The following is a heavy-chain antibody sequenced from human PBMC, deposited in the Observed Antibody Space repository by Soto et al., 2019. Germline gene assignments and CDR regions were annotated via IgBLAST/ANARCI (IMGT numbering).Heavy chain of an antibody. Sequence: GGSLRLSCAASGFSFTNAWMNWVRQAPGKGLEWVGRNISKTDGGTRDYAAPVKGRFTISRDDSKNTQYLQLTTLKTEHTAVYYCTTGRPEAAALYSGMDVWGQGTTVTVSS. J-gene: IGHJ6*02. CDR2: NISKTDGGTR. V-gene: IGHV3-15*07. CDR3: TTGRPEAAALYSGMDV. D-gene: IGHD2-2*01. CDR1: GFSFTNAW.